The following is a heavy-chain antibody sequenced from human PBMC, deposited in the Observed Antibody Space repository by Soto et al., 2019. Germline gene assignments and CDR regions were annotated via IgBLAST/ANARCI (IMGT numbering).Heavy chain of an antibody. CDR2: IYWDEDR. V-gene: IGHV2-5*02. J-gene: IGHJ4*02. D-gene: IGHD4-17*01. CDR1: GFSLSSNGMC. Sequence: QITLRESGPPLVKPTQTLTLTCPFSGFSLSSNGMCVGWIRQPPGQALEWLALIYWDEDRQYSPSLQSRLTITKDTSKNQVVLTMTNMEPVDTATYYCAHRGDGAYEGVFDYWGQGTLVTVSS. CDR3: AHRGDGAYEGVFDY.